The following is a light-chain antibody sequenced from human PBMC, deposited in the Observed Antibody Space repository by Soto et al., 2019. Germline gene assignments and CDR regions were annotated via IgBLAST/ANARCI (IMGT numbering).Light chain of an antibody. V-gene: IGKV3-20*01. Sequence: EIVLTRSPGTLSLYPGERATLSCRASESVASNYLAWYQHKPGQAPRLLFFGASNRATGIPDRFSGSGSGTDFTLTISRLEPEDFAVYYCHQYGSSPWTLGQGTKVDIK. CDR3: HQYGSSPWT. CDR2: GAS. J-gene: IGKJ1*01. CDR1: ESVASNY.